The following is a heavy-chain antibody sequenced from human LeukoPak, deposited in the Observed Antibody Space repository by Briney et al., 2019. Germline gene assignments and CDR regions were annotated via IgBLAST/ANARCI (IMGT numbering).Heavy chain of an antibody. V-gene: IGHV3-30*14. J-gene: IGHJ4*02. CDR2: MSHDGSSE. D-gene: IGHD6-19*01. CDR3: ARLSGWFDY. Sequence: GGSLRLSCAASGFTFSYYPMHWVRQAPGKGLECVAVMSHDGSSEYYADSVKGRFTISRDISKNTLYLQMNSLRAEDTAVYYCARLSGWFDYWGQGTLVTVSS. CDR1: GFTFSYYP.